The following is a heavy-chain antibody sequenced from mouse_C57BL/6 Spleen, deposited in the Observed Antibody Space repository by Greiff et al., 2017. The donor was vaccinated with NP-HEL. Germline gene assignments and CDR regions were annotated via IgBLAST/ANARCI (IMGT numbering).Heavy chain of an antibody. CDR1: GYTFTDYY. D-gene: IGHD2-5*01. J-gene: IGHJ4*01. CDR2: INPYNGGT. CDR3: ARDGAYYSNYDAMDY. V-gene: IGHV1-19*01. Sequence: EVQLQQSGPVLVKPGASVKMSCKASGYTFTDYYMNWVKQSHGKSLEWIGVINPYNGGTSYNQKFKGKATLTVDKSSSTAYMELNSLTSEDSAVYYCARDGAYYSNYDAMDYWGQGTSVTVSS.